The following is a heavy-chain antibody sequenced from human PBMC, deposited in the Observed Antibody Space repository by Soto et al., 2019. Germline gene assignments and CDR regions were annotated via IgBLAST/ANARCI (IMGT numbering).Heavy chain of an antibody. CDR2: IKCDGNEK. CDR1: GFTFSDSW. CDR3: VRGSSDTRGSIKVGWDY. V-gene: IGHV3-7*03. J-gene: IGHJ4*02. D-gene: IGHD3-22*01. Sequence: GRSLRLSGAASGFTFSDSWMLWVCQAPEKGLEWVADIKCDGNEKYSVDSVKGRLTISRDNAKNSLFRQVNSLRGEDMTVSYCVRGSSDTRGSIKVGWDYWGQGTLVTVSS.